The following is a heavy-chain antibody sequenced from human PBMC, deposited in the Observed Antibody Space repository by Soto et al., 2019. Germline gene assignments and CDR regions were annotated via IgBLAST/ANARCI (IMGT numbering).Heavy chain of an antibody. CDR1: GGSISSYY. J-gene: IGHJ4*02. V-gene: IGHV4-59*01. Sequence: SETLSLTCTVSGGSISSYYWSWIRQPPGKGLEWIGYIYYSGSTNYNPSLKSRVTISVDTSKNQFSLKLSSVTAADTAVYYCARNTPYSSGCYDYWGQGTLVTVSS. D-gene: IGHD6-19*01. CDR3: ARNTPYSSGCYDY. CDR2: IYYSGST.